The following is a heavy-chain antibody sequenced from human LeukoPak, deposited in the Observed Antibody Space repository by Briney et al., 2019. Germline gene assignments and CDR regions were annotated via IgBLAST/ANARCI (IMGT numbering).Heavy chain of an antibody. D-gene: IGHD2-2*02. J-gene: IGHJ4*02. V-gene: IGHV4-34*01. CDR2: INHSGGT. Sequence: SETLSLTCAVYGGSFSGYYWSWIRQPPGKGLEWIGEINHSGGTNYNPSLKSRVTISVDTSKNQFSLKLSSVTAADTAVYYCARVHCSSTSCYRSAYYGSNKERYFDYWGQGTLVTVSS. CDR1: GGSFSGYY. CDR3: ARVHCSSTSCYRSAYYGSNKERYFDY.